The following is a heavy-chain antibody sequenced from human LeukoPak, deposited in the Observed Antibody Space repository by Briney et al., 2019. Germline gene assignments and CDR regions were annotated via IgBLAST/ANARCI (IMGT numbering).Heavy chain of an antibody. D-gene: IGHD6-13*01. CDR2: ISSSGSTI. J-gene: IGHJ6*02. V-gene: IGHV3-11*01. Sequence: GGSLRLSCAASGFTFSDYYMSWIRQAPGKGLEWVSYISSSGSTIYYADSVKGRFTISRDNAKNSLYLQMNSLRAEDAAVYYCARDLSYSSSWYDPYYYYGMDVWGQGTTVTVSS. CDR1: GFTFSDYY. CDR3: ARDLSYSSSWYDPYYYYGMDV.